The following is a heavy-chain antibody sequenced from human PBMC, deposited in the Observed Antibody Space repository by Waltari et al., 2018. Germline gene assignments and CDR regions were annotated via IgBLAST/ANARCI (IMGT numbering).Heavy chain of an antibody. V-gene: IGHV4-39*01. Sequence: QLQLQESGPGLVKPSETLSLTCSVSGVSLTSNRPYWGWIRQPPGQGLEWIGTMSYTGATYSSPSLESRVTVSRDTSKNQLSLKLVSVTAADTAVYYCATYIGASVGTAAFDVWGQGTMVAVSS. J-gene: IGHJ3*01. CDR3: ATYIGASVGTAAFDV. D-gene: IGHD1-1*01. CDR2: MSYTGAT. CDR1: GVSLTSNRPY.